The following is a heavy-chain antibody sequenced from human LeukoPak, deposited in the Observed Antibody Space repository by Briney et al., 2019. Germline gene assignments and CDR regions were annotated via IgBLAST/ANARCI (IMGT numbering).Heavy chain of an antibody. CDR2: IRLDGSNK. CDR1: GFTFSNYG. V-gene: IGHV3-30*02. J-gene: IGHJ3*02. CDR3: AKDKNWGASDI. Sequence: GGSLRLSCAASGFTFSNYGMHWVRQAPGKGLEWVAFIRLDGSNKYYADSVKGRFTISRDNSKNTLYLQMNSLRAEDTAVYYCAKDKNWGASDIWGQGTTVTVSS. D-gene: IGHD7-27*01.